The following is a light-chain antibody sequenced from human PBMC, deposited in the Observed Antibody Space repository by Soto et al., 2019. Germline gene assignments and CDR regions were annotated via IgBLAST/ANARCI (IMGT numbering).Light chain of an antibody. J-gene: IGKJ2*01. CDR2: GAA. V-gene: IGKV3-20*01. Sequence: EIVLTQSPGTLSLSPGERATLSCRASQSVSSDYLAWYQQKPGQAPRLLVYGAANRATAIPDRFSGSGSGTDFTLTISRLETEDFAVYSCQQYGSSPYTFGQGTKVEI. CDR1: QSVSSDY. CDR3: QQYGSSPYT.